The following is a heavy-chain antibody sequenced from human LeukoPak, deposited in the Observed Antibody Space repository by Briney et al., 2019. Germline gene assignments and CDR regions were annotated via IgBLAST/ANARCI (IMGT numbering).Heavy chain of an antibody. CDR2: IYYSGST. J-gene: IGHJ3*02. CDR1: GGSISSYY. CDR3: ARDRLPLGYSSGRYRSWAFDI. Sequence: SETLSLTCTVSGGSISSYYWSWTRQPPGKGLEWIGYIYYSGSTNYNPSLKSRVTISVDTSKNQFSLKLSSVTAADTAVYYCARDRLPLGYSSGRYRSWAFDIWGQGTMVTVSS. V-gene: IGHV4-59*01. D-gene: IGHD6-19*01.